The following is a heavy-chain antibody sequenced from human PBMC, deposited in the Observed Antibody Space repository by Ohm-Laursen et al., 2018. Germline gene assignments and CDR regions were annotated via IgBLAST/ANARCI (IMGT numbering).Heavy chain of an antibody. V-gene: IGHV3-23*01. D-gene: IGHD3-22*01. CDR1: GFTFSSYA. J-gene: IGHJ4*02. CDR2: ISGGGGTT. Sequence: SLRLSCAASGFTFSSYAMSWVRQAPGKGLEWVSAISGGGGTTYYADSVKGRFTISRDNSKNTLYLQMNSLRAEDTAVYYCAKGSSSAYYFPFGYWGQGTQVTVSS. CDR3: AKGSSSAYYFPFGY.